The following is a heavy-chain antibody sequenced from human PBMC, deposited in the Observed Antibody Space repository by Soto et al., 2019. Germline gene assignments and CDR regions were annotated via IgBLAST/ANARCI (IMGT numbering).Heavy chain of an antibody. CDR2: IKQDGSEE. V-gene: IGHV3-7*03. CDR3: AREGAYSQEFHREYSFNRDV. Sequence: EVQLVESGGDLVQPGGSLRLSCAASGFTFSSYWMSWVRQAPGKGLQWLANIKQDGSEESYVDSVKGRFTISRDNAKNSLYLQMNHLRAEDTAVYYCAREGAYSQEFHREYSFNRDVWGQGTTVIVAS. CDR1: GFTFSSYW. J-gene: IGHJ6*02. D-gene: IGHD2-15*01.